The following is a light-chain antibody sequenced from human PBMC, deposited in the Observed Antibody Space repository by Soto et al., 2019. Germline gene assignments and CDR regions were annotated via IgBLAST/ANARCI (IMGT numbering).Light chain of an antibody. CDR2: GAS. J-gene: IGKJ4*01. CDR1: QSISSDS. CDR3: QHYGTSPALT. Sequence: EIVLTQSPGTLSLSPGERATLSCRAGQSISSDSLIWYQQKPGQAPRLLIYGASSRASGIPDRFSGSGSGTDYTLTISRLESEDFAVYYCQHYGTSPALTFGGGTKVEIK. V-gene: IGKV3-20*01.